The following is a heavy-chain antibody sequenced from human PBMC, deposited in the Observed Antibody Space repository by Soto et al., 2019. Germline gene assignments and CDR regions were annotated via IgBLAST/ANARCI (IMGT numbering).Heavy chain of an antibody. CDR1: GYTFTSYA. Sequence: ASVKVSCKASGYTFTSYAMHWVRQAPGQRLERMGWINAGNGNTKYSQKFQGRVTITRDTSASTAYMELSSLRSEDTAVYYFARADMVRGVIIQIFAFDIWGQGTMVTVSS. V-gene: IGHV1-3*01. D-gene: IGHD3-10*01. J-gene: IGHJ3*02. CDR2: INAGNGNT. CDR3: ARADMVRGVIIQIFAFDI.